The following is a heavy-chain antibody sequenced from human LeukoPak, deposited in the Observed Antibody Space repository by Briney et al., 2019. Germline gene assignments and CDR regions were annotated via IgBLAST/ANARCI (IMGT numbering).Heavy chain of an antibody. CDR2: ISNDGSNK. J-gene: IGHJ4*02. CDR3: AKDWGFRFASGSYCDY. CDR1: GFTFSNYG. V-gene: IGHV3-30*18. Sequence: GRSLRLSCEASGFTFSNYGMHWVRQAPGKGLEWVAVISNDGSNKYYEDSVKGRLTVSRDNSKNTVYLQMNSLRAEDTAVYFCAKDWGFRFASGSYCDYWGQGTQVTVSS. D-gene: IGHD3-10*01.